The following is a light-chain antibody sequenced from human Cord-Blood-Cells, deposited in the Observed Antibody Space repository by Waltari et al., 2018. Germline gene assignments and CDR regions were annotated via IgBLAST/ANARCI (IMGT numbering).Light chain of an antibody. J-gene: IGLJ3*02. CDR2: DVS. CDR1: SSDFCGSNY. V-gene: IGLV2-11*01. CDR3: CSYAGSYTWV. Sequence: QSALTQPRSVSGSPGQSVTLPCPDTSSDFCGSNYVSWYQQHPGKAPKLMIYDVSKRPSGVPDRFSGSKSGNTAALTISGLQAEDEADYYCCSYAGSYTWVFGGGTKLTVL.